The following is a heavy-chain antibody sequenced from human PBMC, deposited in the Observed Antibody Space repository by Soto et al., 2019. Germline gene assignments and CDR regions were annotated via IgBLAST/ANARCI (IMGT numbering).Heavy chain of an antibody. CDR3: ARAISIYGVVTYGMDV. Sequence: SETLSLTCTVSAASITSYSWSWVRQPPRRGLEWIGYISYSGSTNYNPSLNSRVTISTHTSNNQFSLRLNSVTSEDTAVYYCARAISIYGVVTYGMDVWGQGTTVTVSS. V-gene: IGHV4-59*01. CDR1: AASITSYS. J-gene: IGHJ6*02. CDR2: ISYSGST. D-gene: IGHD3-3*01.